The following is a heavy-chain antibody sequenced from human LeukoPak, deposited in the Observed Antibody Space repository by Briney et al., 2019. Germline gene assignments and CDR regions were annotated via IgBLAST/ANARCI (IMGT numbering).Heavy chain of an antibody. CDR2: IYSGGST. CDR3: ARDLGGSGPYGMDV. J-gene: IGHJ6*02. Sequence: GGSLRLSCAASGFTVSSNYMSWVRQAPGKGLEWVSVIYSGGSTYYADSVKGRFTISRDSSKNTLYLQMNSLRAEDTAVYYCARDLGGSGPYGMDVWGQGTTVTVSS. V-gene: IGHV3-66*01. D-gene: IGHD3-10*01. CDR1: GFTVSSNY.